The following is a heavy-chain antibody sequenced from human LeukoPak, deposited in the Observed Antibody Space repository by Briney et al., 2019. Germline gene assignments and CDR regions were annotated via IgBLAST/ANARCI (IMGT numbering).Heavy chain of an antibody. Sequence: GGSLRLSCAASGFTFSSYWMSWMRQAPGKGLEWVANIKYDGNEEYYVDSVKGRFTISRDNAKNSLYLQLNSLRAEDTAVYYCAKVLRMPAEQPLYYFDYWGQGTLVTVSS. CDR2: IKYDGNEE. CDR1: GFTFSSYW. V-gene: IGHV3-7*03. J-gene: IGHJ4*02. D-gene: IGHD6-13*01. CDR3: AKVLRMPAEQPLYYFDY.